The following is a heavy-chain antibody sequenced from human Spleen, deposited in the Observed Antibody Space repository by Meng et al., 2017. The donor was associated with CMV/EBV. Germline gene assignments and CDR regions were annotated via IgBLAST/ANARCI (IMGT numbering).Heavy chain of an antibody. Sequence: ASVKVSCKAYGYTFTDWYIHWVRQAPGQGLEWMGIINPSAGSTTYTQNFQGRVTMTRDTSTGTVYMELSSLRSEDTAVYYCARDRGDAVVEAAAMPSTCCHGMDVWGQGTTVTVSS. V-gene: IGHV1-46*01. D-gene: IGHD2-2*01. CDR3: ARDRGDAVVEAAAMPSTCCHGMDV. J-gene: IGHJ6*02. CDR1: GYTFTDWY. CDR2: INPSAGST.